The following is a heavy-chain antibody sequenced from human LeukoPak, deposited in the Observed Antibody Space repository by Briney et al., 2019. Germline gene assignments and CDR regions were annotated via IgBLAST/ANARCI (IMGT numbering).Heavy chain of an antibody. D-gene: IGHD2-2*01. CDR2: IWYDGSSK. CDR1: GFTFSDYG. V-gene: IGHV3-33*03. Sequence: GGSLRLSCAASGFTFSDYGMNWVRQAPGKGLEWVALIWYDGSSKYYIGSVMGRFTISRDNSNNTLYLQMNSLRAEDTAVYYCAKAPLCSSTSCYPFDYWGQGTLVTVSS. J-gene: IGHJ4*02. CDR3: AKAPLCSSTSCYPFDY.